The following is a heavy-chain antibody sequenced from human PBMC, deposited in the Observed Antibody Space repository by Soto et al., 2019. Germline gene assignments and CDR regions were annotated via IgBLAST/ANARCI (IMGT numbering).Heavy chain of an antibody. V-gene: IGHV1-46*01. D-gene: IGHD4-4*01. Sequence: GASVKVSCKASGYTFTSYYMHWVRQAPGQGLEWMGIINPSGGSTSYAQKFQGRVTMTRDTSTRTVYMELSSLRSEDTAVYYCARGHSQRVTTAYGMDVWGQGTTVTVSS. CDR2: INPSGGST. CDR3: ARGHSQRVTTAYGMDV. J-gene: IGHJ6*02. CDR1: GYTFTSYY.